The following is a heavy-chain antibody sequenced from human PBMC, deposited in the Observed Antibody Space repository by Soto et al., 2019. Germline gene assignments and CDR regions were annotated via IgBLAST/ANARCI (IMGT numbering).Heavy chain of an antibody. CDR2: INHSGST. D-gene: IGHD3-3*01. Sequence: LETLSLTCAVYGGSFSGYYWSWIRQPPGKGLEWIGEINHSGSTNYNPSLKSRVTISVDTSKNQFSLKLSSVTAADTAVYYCARVPMFTIFGVVIYYYYGMDVWGQGTTVTVSS. V-gene: IGHV4-34*01. CDR3: ARVPMFTIFGVVIYYYYGMDV. CDR1: GGSFSGYY. J-gene: IGHJ6*02.